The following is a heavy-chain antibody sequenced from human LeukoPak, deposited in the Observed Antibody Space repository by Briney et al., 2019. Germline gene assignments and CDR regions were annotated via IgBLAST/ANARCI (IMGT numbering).Heavy chain of an antibody. CDR2: INTSGGST. CDR3: ARDHGGTTMFVDAFDI. J-gene: IGHJ3*02. CDR1: GYTFTSYY. V-gene: IGHV1-46*01. D-gene: IGHD3-3*01. Sequence: ASVKVSCKASGYTFTSYYMHWVRQAPGQGLEWMGIINTSGGSTSYAQKFRGRVTMTRDTSISTAYMELSSLRSDDTAVYYCARDHGGTTMFVDAFDIWGQGTMVTVSS.